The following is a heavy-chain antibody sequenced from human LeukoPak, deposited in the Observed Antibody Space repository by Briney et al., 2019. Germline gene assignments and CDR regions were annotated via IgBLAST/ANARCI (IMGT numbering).Heavy chain of an antibody. J-gene: IGHJ6*02. V-gene: IGHV4-39*01. CDR3: ASRDGYNLPHYYGMDV. CDR2: IYYSGST. CDR1: GGSISSRSYY. Sequence: SETLSLTCTVSGGSISSRSYYWGWIRQPPGKGLEWIGSIYYSGSTYYNPSLKSRLTMSVDTSKNQFSLKLSSVTATDTAVYYCASRDGYNLPHYYGMDVWGQGTTVTVSS. D-gene: IGHD5-24*01.